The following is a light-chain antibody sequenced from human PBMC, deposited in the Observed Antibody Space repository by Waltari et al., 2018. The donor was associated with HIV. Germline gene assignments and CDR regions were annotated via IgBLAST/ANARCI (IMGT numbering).Light chain of an antibody. CDR2: WAS. Sequence: IVMTLSPDSLAVSLGERATINCKSSQSVLYSANNKNFLAWYQQKPGQPPKLLIYWASTRESGVPDRFSGSGSGTDFTLTITSLQAEDVAVYYCQQYYGTPYTFGQGTKLEIK. J-gene: IGKJ2*01. V-gene: IGKV4-1*01. CDR3: QQYYGTPYT. CDR1: QSVLYSANNKNF.